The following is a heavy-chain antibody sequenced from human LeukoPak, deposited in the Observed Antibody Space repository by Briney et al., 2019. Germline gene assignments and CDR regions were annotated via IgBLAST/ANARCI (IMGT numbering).Heavy chain of an antibody. CDR3: AKGRQQLGDYYFDY. CDR1: GFTFDDYA. J-gene: IGHJ4*02. V-gene: IGHV3-9*01. CDR2: ISWNSGSI. Sequence: GGSLRLSCAASGFTFDDYAMHWVRQAPGKGLEWVSGISWNSGSIGYADSVKGRFTISRDNAKNSLYLQMNSLRAEDTALYYCAKGRQQLGDYYFDYWGQGTLVTVSS. D-gene: IGHD6-13*01.